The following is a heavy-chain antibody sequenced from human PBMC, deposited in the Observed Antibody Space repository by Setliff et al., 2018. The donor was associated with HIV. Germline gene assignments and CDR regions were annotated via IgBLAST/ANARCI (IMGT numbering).Heavy chain of an antibody. CDR1: GYTFTGYY. D-gene: IGHD3-3*01. V-gene: IGHV1-2*02. Sequence: ASVKVSCKASGYTFTGYYMHWVRQAPGQGPEWMGWIDPNSGETSFAQKFQGRVTMTSDTSISTASLELSRLRSDDTAVYYCARTEYYDFWSGPRGFDPWGQGTLVTVSS. J-gene: IGHJ5*02. CDR2: IDPNSGET. CDR3: ARTEYYDFWSGPRGFDP.